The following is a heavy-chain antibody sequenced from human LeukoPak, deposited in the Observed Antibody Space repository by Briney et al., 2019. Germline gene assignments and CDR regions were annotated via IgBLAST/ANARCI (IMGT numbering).Heavy chain of an antibody. D-gene: IGHD2-15*01. J-gene: IGHJ4*02. CDR3: VKASYCSGGSCYYELDY. Sequence: GGSLRLSCSASGFTFSSYAMHWVRQAPGKGLEYVSAISSNGGSTYYADSVKGRFTIFRDNSKNTLYLQMSSLRAEDTAVYYCVKASYCSGGSCYYELDYWGQGTLVTVSS. CDR1: GFTFSSYA. CDR2: ISSNGGST. V-gene: IGHV3-64D*06.